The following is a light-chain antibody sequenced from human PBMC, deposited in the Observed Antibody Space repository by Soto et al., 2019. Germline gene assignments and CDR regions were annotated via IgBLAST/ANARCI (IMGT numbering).Light chain of an antibody. V-gene: IGKV1-39*01. Sequence: DIPMTQSPSSLSASVGDRVTITCRASQNINNYLNWYQQIPGKAPRLLIYAASSLQSGVPNRFSGSASGTDFTLTIDSLQPEDFATYYCQQSYSTPSYTFGQGTKLEIK. CDR1: QNINNY. J-gene: IGKJ2*01. CDR3: QQSYSTPSYT. CDR2: AAS.